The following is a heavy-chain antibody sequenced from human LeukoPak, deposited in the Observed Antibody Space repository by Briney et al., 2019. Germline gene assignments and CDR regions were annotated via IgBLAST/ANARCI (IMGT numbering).Heavy chain of an antibody. CDR1: GYTFTDYS. D-gene: IGHD6-13*01. CDR3: ARDAIAAAGAGA. J-gene: IGHJ4*02. Sequence: GASVKVSCKASGYTFTDYSMHWVRQAPGQGLEWMGWINPNSGDTDYAQKFQGRVTMTRDTSISTAYLEVSRLTSDDTAVYSCARDAIAAAGAGAWGQGPLVTVSS. CDR2: INPNSGDT. V-gene: IGHV1-2*02.